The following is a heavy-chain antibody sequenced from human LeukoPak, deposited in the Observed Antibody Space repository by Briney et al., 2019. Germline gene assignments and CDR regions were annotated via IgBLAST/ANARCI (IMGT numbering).Heavy chain of an antibody. V-gene: IGHV1-46*03. CDR2: LNPSGGST. J-gene: IGHJ6*03. Sequence: ASVKVSCKASGYTFTSYYIHWVRQAPGQGLERMGILNPSGGSTSYAQKFQGRVTMTRDTSTSTVYMELSSLRSDDTAVYYCTRATIFGVVVHYYYMDVWGKGTTVTVSS. CDR3: TRATIFGVVVHYYYMDV. D-gene: IGHD3-3*01. CDR1: GYTFTSYY.